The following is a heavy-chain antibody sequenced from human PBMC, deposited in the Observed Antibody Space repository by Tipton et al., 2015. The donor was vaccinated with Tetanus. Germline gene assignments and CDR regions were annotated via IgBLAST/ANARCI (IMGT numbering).Heavy chain of an antibody. V-gene: IGHV3-9*01. Sequence: SGFTFDDYVMHWVRQAPGKGLEWVSGISWNSGSIGYADSVKGRFTISRDNAKNSLYLQMNSLRAEDTALYYCAKDTGVTPHYGMDVWGQGTTVTVSS. CDR1: GFTFDDYV. CDR2: ISWNSGSI. J-gene: IGHJ6*02. CDR3: AKDTGVTPHYGMDV. D-gene: IGHD2-21*02.